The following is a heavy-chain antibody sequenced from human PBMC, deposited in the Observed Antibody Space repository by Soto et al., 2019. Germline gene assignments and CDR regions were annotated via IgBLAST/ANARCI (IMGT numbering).Heavy chain of an antibody. V-gene: IGHV4-39*01. CDR2: IYYSGGT. CDR3: ARRQYTSKDAFDI. Sequence: QLQLQESGPGLVKPSETLSLTCTVSGGSISSSSYYWGWIRQPPGKGLEWIGCIYYSGGTYYYPSLKSRVTISVDTSKNQFSLKLSSVTAADTAVYYCARRQYTSKDAFDIWGQGTMVTVSS. CDR1: GGSISSSSYY. J-gene: IGHJ3*02. D-gene: IGHD2-2*02.